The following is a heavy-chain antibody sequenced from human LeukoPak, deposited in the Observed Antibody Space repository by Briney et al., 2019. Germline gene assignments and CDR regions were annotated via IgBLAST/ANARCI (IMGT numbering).Heavy chain of an antibody. D-gene: IGHD2-2*01. J-gene: IGHJ4*02. CDR3: ATSYRILPAASLDY. CDR2: ISDSGGST. CDR1: GFTFSSYG. V-gene: IGHV3-23*01. Sequence: GGSLRLSCAASGFTFSSYGMSWVRQAPGKGLEGVSDISDSGGSTYYADSVKGRFTISRDNSKNTLYLQMTSLRAEDTAVYYCATSYRILPAASLDYWGQGALVTVSS.